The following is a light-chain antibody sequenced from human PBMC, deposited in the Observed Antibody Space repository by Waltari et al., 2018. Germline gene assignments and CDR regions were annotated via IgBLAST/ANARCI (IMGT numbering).Light chain of an antibody. V-gene: IGKV1-33*01. J-gene: IGKJ4*01. CDR2: DAS. Sequence: DIQMTQSPSSLSASVGDRVTITCQASQDISEYLNWYQQKPGKAPKLLIYDASNLETGVPSRFSGSRSGTDFTCSISSLQPEDIATYYCQQYVTLPLTFGGGTKVEIK. CDR1: QDISEY. CDR3: QQYVTLPLT.